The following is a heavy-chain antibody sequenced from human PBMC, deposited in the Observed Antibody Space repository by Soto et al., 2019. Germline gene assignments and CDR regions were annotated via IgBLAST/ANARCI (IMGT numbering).Heavy chain of an antibody. CDR2: IIPIYASP. CDR1: GGTFSSNA. Sequence: ASVKVSCKASGGTFSSNAISWVRQAPGQGLEWMGGIIPIYASPNYAQNFQGRVTVTADKATSTAYLELSRLKFADSAIYYCAVTVTGSRSPLAHWGQGTLVTAPQ. J-gene: IGHJ4*02. D-gene: IGHD3-9*01. CDR3: AVTVTGSRSPLAH. V-gene: IGHV1-69*06.